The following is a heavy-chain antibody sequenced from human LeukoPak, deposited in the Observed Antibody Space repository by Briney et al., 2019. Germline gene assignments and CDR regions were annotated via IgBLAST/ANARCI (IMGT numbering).Heavy chain of an antibody. CDR1: GYTFTSYD. Sequence: ASVKVSCKASGYTFTSYDINWVRQATGQGLEWMGWMNPNSGNTGYAQKFHGRVTMTRNTPISTAYMELSSLRSEDTAVYYCARGSGSWYWIDYWGQGTLVTVSS. J-gene: IGHJ4*02. CDR3: ARGSGSWYWIDY. V-gene: IGHV1-8*01. CDR2: MNPNSGNT. D-gene: IGHD6-13*01.